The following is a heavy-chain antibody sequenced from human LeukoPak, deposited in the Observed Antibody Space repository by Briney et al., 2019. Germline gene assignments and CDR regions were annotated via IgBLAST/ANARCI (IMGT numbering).Heavy chain of an antibody. J-gene: IGHJ4*02. V-gene: IGHV3-23*01. Sequence: GGSLRLSCAASGSTFSSYAMSWVRQAPGKGLEWVSAISGSGGSTYYAGSVKGRFTISRDNSKNTLYLQMNSLRAEDTAVYYCAKVLQDGLRITMVRGVIAVFDYWGQGTLVTVSS. CDR3: AKVLQDGLRITMVRGVIAVFDY. D-gene: IGHD3-10*01. CDR1: GSTFSSYA. CDR2: ISGSGGST.